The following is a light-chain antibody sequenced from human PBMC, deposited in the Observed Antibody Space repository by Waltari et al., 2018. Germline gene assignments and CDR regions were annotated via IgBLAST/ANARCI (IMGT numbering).Light chain of an antibody. CDR1: QTISSY. CDR3: QQSYSTLFT. J-gene: IGKJ3*01. V-gene: IGKV1-39*01. Sequence: DIQMTQSPSSLSASLGDRVTITCRASQTISSYLNWYQQKPGKAPKLLIYAASSLQSGVPSRFSGTKSGTDFTLTISSLQPEDFATYYCQQSYSTLFTFGPGTTVDIK. CDR2: AAS.